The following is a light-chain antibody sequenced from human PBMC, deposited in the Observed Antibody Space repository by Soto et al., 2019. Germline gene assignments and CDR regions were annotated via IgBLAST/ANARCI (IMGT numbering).Light chain of an antibody. CDR1: SSDIGTYNF. V-gene: IGLV2-14*03. J-gene: IGLJ1*01. CDR3: SSYTASASYV. Sequence: QSALTQPASVSGSPGQSITISCTGTSSDIGTYNFVSWYQQHPGKAPKLMIYDVTNRPSGVSIRFSGSKSDNTASLTISGLQAEDEGDYYCSSYTASASYVFGTGTKLTVL. CDR2: DVT.